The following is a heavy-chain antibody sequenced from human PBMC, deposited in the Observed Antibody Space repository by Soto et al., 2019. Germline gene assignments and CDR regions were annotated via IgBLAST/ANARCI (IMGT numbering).Heavy chain of an antibody. V-gene: IGHV1-46*01. D-gene: IGHD3-9*01. CDR1: GYTFTSYY. Sequence: WASVKVSCKASGYTFTSYYMHWVRQAPVQGLEWMGIINPSGGSTSYAQKFQGRVTMTRDTSTSTVYMELSSLRSEDRAVYYCARNYFDWLFRASNGMDVWGQGTTVTVAS. J-gene: IGHJ6*02. CDR3: ARNYFDWLFRASNGMDV. CDR2: INPSGGST.